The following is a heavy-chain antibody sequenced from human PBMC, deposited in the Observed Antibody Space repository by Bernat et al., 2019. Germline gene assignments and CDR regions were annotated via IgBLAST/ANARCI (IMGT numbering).Heavy chain of an antibody. V-gene: IGHV3-30-3*01. CDR3: AREPIAAAESDNYYYYGMDV. CDR1: GFTFSSYA. D-gene: IGHD6-13*01. J-gene: IGHJ6*02. CDR2: ISYDGSNK. Sequence: QVQLVESGGGVVQPGRSLRLSCAASGFTFSSYAMHWVRQAPGKWLECVAVISYDGSNKYYADSVKGRFTISRDNSKNTLYLQMNSMIAEDTAVYYCAREPIAAAESDNYYYYGMDVWGQGTTVTVSS.